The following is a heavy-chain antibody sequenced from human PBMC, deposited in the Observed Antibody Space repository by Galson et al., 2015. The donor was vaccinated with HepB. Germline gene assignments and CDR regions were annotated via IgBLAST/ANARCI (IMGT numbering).Heavy chain of an antibody. D-gene: IGHD6-6*01. CDR1: GFSFSSYS. CDR2: ISGGSSYI. Sequence: SLRLSCAASGFSFSSYSMNWVRQAPGKGLEWVSSISGGSSYISYSDSVKGRFTISRDNAKNSLFLQMNSLRVEDTAMYYCARDIRPAARLDASDIWGQGTMVTVSS. CDR3: ARDIRPAARLDASDI. J-gene: IGHJ3*02. V-gene: IGHV3-21*01.